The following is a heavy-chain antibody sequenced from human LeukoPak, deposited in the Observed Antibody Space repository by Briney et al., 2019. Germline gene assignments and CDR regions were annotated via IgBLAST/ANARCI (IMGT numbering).Heavy chain of an antibody. D-gene: IGHD2-15*01. Sequence: ASVKVSCKASGYTFTGYYMHWVRQAPGQGLEWMGWIYPNSGGTNYAQKIQGRVTMTRDTSISTAYMKLSRLRSDDTAVYYCARENSIVVVVAATLLIDYWGQGTLVTVSS. J-gene: IGHJ4*02. CDR3: ARENSIVVVVAATLLIDY. CDR2: IYPNSGGT. CDR1: GYTFTGYY. V-gene: IGHV1-2*02.